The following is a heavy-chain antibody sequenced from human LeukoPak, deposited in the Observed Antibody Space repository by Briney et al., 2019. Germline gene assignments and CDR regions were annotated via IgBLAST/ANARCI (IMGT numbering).Heavy chain of an antibody. CDR2: ISSSSSYI. D-gene: IGHD2-15*01. V-gene: IGHV3-21*01. CDR1: GFTFSSYS. Sequence: GSLRLSCAASGFTFSSYSMNWVRQAPGKGLEWVSSISSSSSYIYYADSVKGRFTISRDNAKNSLYLQMNSLRAEDTAVYYCARVGGGSDYYYCGMDVWGQGTTVTVSS. CDR3: ARVGGGSDYYYCGMDV. J-gene: IGHJ6*02.